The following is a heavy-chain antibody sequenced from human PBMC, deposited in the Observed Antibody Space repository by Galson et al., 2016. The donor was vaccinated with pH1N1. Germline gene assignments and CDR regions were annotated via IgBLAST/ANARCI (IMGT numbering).Heavy chain of an antibody. CDR1: GFSLSTSGMS. CDR3: ARDLYGDYVDGMDV. D-gene: IGHD4-17*01. V-gene: IGHV2-70*04. Sequence: LVKPTQTLTLPCTFSGFSLSTSGMSVSWIRQPPGKALEWLARIDWDDDKFYSTSLKTRLTISKDTSKNQVVLTMTNMDPVDTATYYCARDLYGDYVDGMDVWGQGTTVTVPS. J-gene: IGHJ6*02. CDR2: IDWDDDK.